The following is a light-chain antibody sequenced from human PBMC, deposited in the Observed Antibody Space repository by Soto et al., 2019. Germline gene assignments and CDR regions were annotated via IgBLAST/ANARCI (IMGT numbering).Light chain of an antibody. CDR2: AAS. V-gene: IGKV1-6*01. CDR1: LAIRXD. J-gene: IGKJ1*01. CDR3: LQDHNYPWT. Sequence: IQMTQSPSSLSASVGDRVTVTCRASLAIRXDLGWYQQKPGKAPKLLIYAASKLQIGVPSRFSGSGSGTDFTLTISSLQPEDFATYYCLQDHNYPWTFGQGTKVDIK.